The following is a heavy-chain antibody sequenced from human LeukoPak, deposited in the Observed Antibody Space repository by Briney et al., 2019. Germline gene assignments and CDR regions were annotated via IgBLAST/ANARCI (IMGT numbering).Heavy chain of an antibody. CDR3: ATTRYLGAFDI. Sequence: GEALRLSCAASGFSFSRYWMTWVRRAPGKGLEWVANIKQDGSEKHYVDSVKGRFTISRDNAKKSLFLQMNSLRGEDTAVYYCATTRYLGAFDIWGQGTMVTVSS. J-gene: IGHJ3*02. CDR1: GFSFSRYW. CDR2: IKQDGSEK. V-gene: IGHV3-7*01. D-gene: IGHD1-1*01.